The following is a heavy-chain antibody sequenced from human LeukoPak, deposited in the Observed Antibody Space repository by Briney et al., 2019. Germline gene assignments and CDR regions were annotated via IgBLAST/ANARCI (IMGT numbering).Heavy chain of an antibody. CDR2: ISSSSSYI. V-gene: IGHV3-21*01. Sequence: GGSLRLSCAASGFTFSSYSMNWVRQAPGKGLEWVSSISSSSSYIYYADSVKGRFTISRDNAKNTLYLQMNSLRAEDTAVYYCAKVGQSYYMDVWGKGTTVTVSS. J-gene: IGHJ6*03. CDR3: AKVGQSYYMDV. D-gene: IGHD2-21*01. CDR1: GFTFSSYS.